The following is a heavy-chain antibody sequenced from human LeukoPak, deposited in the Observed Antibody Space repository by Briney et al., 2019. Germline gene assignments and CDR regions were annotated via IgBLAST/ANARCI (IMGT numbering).Heavy chain of an antibody. CDR3: ARGILEWADAFHI. CDR1: GGTFSSYA. D-gene: IGHD3-3*01. CDR2: IIPSFRTA. J-gene: IGHJ3*02. V-gene: IGHV1-69*05. Sequence: SVKVSCKASGGTFSSYAISWVRQAPGQGLEWLGGIIPSFRTANYAQRFQGRVTITTDESTSTAYMELSSLRSDDTAVYYCARGILEWADAFHIWGQGTMVTVSS.